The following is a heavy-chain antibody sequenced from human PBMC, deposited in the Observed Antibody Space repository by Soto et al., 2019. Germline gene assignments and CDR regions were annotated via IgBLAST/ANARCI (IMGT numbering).Heavy chain of an antibody. Sequence: GGSLRLSCAASGFTFSSYAMHWVRQAPGKGPEWVAVISYDGSNKYYADSVKGRFTISRDNSKNTLYLQMNSLRAEDTAVYYCARDSFDYWGQGTLVTV. J-gene: IGHJ4*02. CDR3: ARDSFDY. CDR1: GFTFSSYA. CDR2: ISYDGSNK. V-gene: IGHV3-30-3*01.